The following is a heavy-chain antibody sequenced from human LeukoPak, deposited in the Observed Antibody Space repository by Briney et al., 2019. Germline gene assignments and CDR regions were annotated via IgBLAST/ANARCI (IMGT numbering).Heavy chain of an antibody. CDR2: TSGSGGST. Sequence: PGGSLRLSCAASGFTFKSYAMSWVRQAPGKGLEWVSATSGSGGSTSYTDPVKGRFTISRDNSKNTLYLQMNSLRAEDTAVYYCAKDNNGDYVFYYYGMGVWGQGTTVTVSS. CDR3: AKDNNGDYVFYYYGMGV. CDR1: GFTFKSYA. J-gene: IGHJ6*02. D-gene: IGHD4-17*01. V-gene: IGHV3-23*01.